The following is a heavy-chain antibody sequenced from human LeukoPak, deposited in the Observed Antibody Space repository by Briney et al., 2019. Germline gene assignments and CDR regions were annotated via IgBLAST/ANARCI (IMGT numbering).Heavy chain of an antibody. J-gene: IGHJ4*02. D-gene: IGHD4-17*01. V-gene: IGHV1-8*02. CDR1: GYTFTSYG. CDR2: MNPNSGNA. CDR3: ARGAWSPVTTPDY. Sequence: ASVKVSCKASGYTFTSYGISWVRQAPGQGLEWMGWMNPNSGNAGYAQKFQGRVSLTRNTSISTAYMELSSLRSEDTAVYYCARGAWSPVTTPDYWGQGTLVTVSS.